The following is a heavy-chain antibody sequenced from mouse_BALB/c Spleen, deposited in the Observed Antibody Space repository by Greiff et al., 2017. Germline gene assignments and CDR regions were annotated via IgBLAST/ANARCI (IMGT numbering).Heavy chain of an antibody. J-gene: IGHJ3*01. CDR1: GYTFTSYY. Sequence: QVQLQQSGPELVKPGASVRISCKASGYTFTSYYIHWVKQRPGQGLEWIGWIYPGNVNTKYNEKFKGKATLTADKSSSTAYMQFSSLTSEDSAVYFCARPGDLLQSWFAYWGQGTLVTVSA. D-gene: IGHD2-12*01. CDR2: IYPGNVNT. V-gene: IGHV1S56*01. CDR3: ARPGDLLQSWFAY.